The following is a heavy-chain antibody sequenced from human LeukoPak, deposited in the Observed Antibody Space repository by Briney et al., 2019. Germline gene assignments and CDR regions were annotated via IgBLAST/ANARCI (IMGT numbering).Heavy chain of an antibody. CDR2: IYYSGST. J-gene: IGHJ5*01. D-gene: IGHD3-16*01. V-gene: IGHV4-39*02. CDR3: ARDHSGATGTPGGWFDS. Sequence: PSETLSLTCSVSGGSISDTRDYWGWIRQPPGKRLEWIGNIYYSGSTHYNPSLRSRVSMSIDTSKRQFSLKLASVTAADTGLYYCARDHSGATGTPGGWFDSWGQGTLVIVSS. CDR1: GGSISDTRDY.